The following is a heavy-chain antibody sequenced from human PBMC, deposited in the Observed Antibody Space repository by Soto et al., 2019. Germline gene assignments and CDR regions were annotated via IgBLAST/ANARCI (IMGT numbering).Heavy chain of an antibody. CDR3: ARHRAGMVYAMGDAFDI. CDR1: GGSISSSSYY. CDR2: IYYSGST. V-gene: IGHV4-39*01. Sequence: QLQLQESGPGLVKPSETVSLTCTVSGGSISSSSYYWGWLRPPPGKGLVWIGSIYYSGSTYYNQSLKSQVTISVDTSKNQYSLKLSAVTAADTAVYYCARHRAGMVYAMGDAFDIWGQGTMVTVSS. J-gene: IGHJ3*02. D-gene: IGHD2-8*01.